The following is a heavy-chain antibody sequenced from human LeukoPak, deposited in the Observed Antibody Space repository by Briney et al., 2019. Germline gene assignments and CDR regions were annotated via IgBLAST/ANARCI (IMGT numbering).Heavy chain of an antibody. CDR2: IWYDGSKE. CDR3: ARADETNMDY. V-gene: IGHV3-33*01. D-gene: IGHD2/OR15-2a*01. J-gene: IGHJ4*02. CDR1: GFIFSRYG. Sequence: GGSLRLSCAVSGFIFSRYGMHWVRQAPGKGLEWVAVIWYDGSKEYYADSVKGRFTISRGNSKNMLFLEINSLRAEDTAQYYCARADETNMDYWGQGTLVTVSS.